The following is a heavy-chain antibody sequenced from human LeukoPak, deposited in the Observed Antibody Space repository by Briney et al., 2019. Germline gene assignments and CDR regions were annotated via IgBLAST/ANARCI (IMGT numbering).Heavy chain of an antibody. CDR1: GGSISSSSYY. Sequence: PSETLSLTCTVSGGSISSSSYYWGWIRQPPGKGLEWIGSIYYSGSTYYNPSLKSRVTISVDTSKNQFSLKLSSVTAADTAVYYCAGEQQLVRGVWGQGTLVTVSS. D-gene: IGHD6-13*01. V-gene: IGHV4-39*07. CDR2: IYYSGST. J-gene: IGHJ4*02. CDR3: AGEQQLVRGV.